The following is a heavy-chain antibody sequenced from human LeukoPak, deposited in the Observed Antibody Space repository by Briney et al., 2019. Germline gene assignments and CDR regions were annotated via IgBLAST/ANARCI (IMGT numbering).Heavy chain of an antibody. CDR1: GGSFSGYY. Sequence: ASETLSLTCAVYGGSFSGYYWSWIRQPPGKGLEWIGEINHCGSTNYNPSLKSRVTISVDTAKNQYSLKLSSVTAADTAVYHCARRRRGPPTVTTKESQYFDYWGEGTLVTVPS. CDR2: INHCGST. D-gene: IGHD4-17*01. V-gene: IGHV4-34*01. J-gene: IGHJ4*02. CDR3: ARRRRGPPTVTTKESQYFDY.